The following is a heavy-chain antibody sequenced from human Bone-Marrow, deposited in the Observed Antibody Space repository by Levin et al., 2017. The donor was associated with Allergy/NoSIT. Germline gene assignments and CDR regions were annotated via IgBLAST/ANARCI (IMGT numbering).Heavy chain of an antibody. CDR3: ARHGKTSLRFDAFDI. V-gene: IGHV5-51*01. CDR1: GYTFTSQW. CDR2: IYPSDSDT. J-gene: IGHJ3*02. Sequence: GESLKISCKGSGYTFTSQWIGWVRQMPGKGLEWMGIIYPSDSDTRYNPSFQGQVTISADKSISTAYLQWSSLKASDTAIYYCARHGKTSLRFDAFDIWGQGTMVTVSS.